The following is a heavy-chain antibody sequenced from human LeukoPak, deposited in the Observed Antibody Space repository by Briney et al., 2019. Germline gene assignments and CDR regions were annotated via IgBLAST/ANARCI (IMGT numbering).Heavy chain of an antibody. V-gene: IGHV3-33*01. CDR1: GFTFSSYG. J-gene: IGHJ6*02. D-gene: IGHD6-19*01. Sequence: PGGSLRLSCAASGFTFSSYGMHWVRQVPGKGLEWVAVIWYDGSNKYYADSVKGRFTISRDNSKNTLYLRMNSLRAEDTAVYYRARGESGWYYYYYGMDVWGQGTTVTVSS. CDR3: ARGESGWYYYYYGMDV. CDR2: IWYDGSNK.